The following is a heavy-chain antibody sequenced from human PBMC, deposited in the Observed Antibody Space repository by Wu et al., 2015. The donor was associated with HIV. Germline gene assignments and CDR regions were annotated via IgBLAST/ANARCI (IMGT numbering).Heavy chain of an antibody. V-gene: IGHV1-18*01. CDR2: ISAYNGNT. CDR3: ARDLRWEVLNDAFDI. D-gene: IGHD1-26*01. Sequence: QVQLVQSGTEVKKPGASVKVSCKASGYTFSSYGITWVRQAPGQGLEWMGWISAYNGNTNYAQKFQGRVTMTTDTSTSTASMELRSLRSDDTAMYYCARDLRWEVLNDAFDIWGQGTMVTVSS. CDR1: GYTFSSYG. J-gene: IGHJ3*02.